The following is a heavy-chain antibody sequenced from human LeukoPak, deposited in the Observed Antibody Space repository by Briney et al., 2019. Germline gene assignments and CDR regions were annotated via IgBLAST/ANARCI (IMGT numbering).Heavy chain of an antibody. CDR3: TSRTTYSSWFDY. D-gene: IGHD6-13*01. V-gene: IGHV3-73*01. J-gene: IGHJ4*02. Sequence: PGGSLRLSCAASGFTFSGSAMHWVRQASGKGLEWVGRIRSKANSYATAYAASVKGRFTISRDDSKNTAYLQMNSLKTEDTAVYYCTSRTTYSSWFDYWGQGTLVTVSS. CDR2: IRSKANSYAT. CDR1: GFTFSGSA.